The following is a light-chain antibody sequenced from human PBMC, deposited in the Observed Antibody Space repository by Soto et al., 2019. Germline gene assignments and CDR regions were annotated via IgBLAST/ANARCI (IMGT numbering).Light chain of an antibody. CDR2: YDS. CDR1: NIGSKS. V-gene: IGLV3-21*04. Sequence: SYELTQPRSVSVAPGKTARITCGGNNIGSKSVHWYQQKPGQAPVLVIYYDSDRPSGIPERFSGSNTGNTVTLTISRVEAGDEADYYCQLCDSRSDRDVVFGGGTKLTVL. CDR3: QLCDSRSDRDVV. J-gene: IGLJ2*01.